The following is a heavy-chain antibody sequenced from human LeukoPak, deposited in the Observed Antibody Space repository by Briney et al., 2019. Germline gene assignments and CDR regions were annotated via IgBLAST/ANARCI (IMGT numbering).Heavy chain of an antibody. CDR2: ISDDGSNK. V-gene: IGHV3-30-3*01. J-gene: IGHJ4*02. D-gene: IGHD3-22*01. CDR3: ARDQEWDDSSGYFDY. Sequence: SCKASGGTFSSYAMHWVRQAPGKGLEWVAVISDDGSNKYYADSVKGRFTISRDNSKNTLYLQMNSLRVEDTAVYYCARDQEWDDSSGYFDYWGQGTLVTVSS. CDR1: GGTFSSYA.